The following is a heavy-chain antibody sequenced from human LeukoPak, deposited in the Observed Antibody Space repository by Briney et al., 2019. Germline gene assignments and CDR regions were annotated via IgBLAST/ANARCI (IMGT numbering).Heavy chain of an antibody. Sequence: ASVKVSCKASGYIFTGYYMHWVRQAPGQGLEWMGWINPNSGGTNYAQKFQGRVTMTRDTSITTAYMELSRLRSDDTAVYYCARDLDIVVVPVVSRHYGLDVWGQGTTVTVSS. CDR1: GYIFTGYY. D-gene: IGHD2-2*01. V-gene: IGHV1-2*02. J-gene: IGHJ6*02. CDR2: INPNSGGT. CDR3: ARDLDIVVVPVVSRHYGLDV.